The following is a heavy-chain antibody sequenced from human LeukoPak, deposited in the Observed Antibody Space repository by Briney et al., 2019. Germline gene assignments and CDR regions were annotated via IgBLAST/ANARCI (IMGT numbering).Heavy chain of an antibody. J-gene: IGHJ5*02. CDR1: GGSFSGYY. CDR2: INHSGST. Sequence: RPSETLSLTCAVYGGSFSGYYWSWIRQPPGKGLEWIGEINHSGSTNYNPSLKSRVTISVDTSKNQCSLKLSPVPAADTAVYYCARGPSLVGLRFLEWLSRAWFDPWGQGTLVTVSS. CDR3: ARGPSLVGLRFLEWLSRAWFDP. V-gene: IGHV4-34*01. D-gene: IGHD3-3*01.